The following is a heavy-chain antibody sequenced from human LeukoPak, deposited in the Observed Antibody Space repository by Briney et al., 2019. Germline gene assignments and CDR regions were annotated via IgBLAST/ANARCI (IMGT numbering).Heavy chain of an antibody. V-gene: IGHV4-4*07. CDR2: ISSSGTA. J-gene: IGHJ6*03. CDR3: ATEPTRTPYYYMDV. D-gene: IGHD1-1*01. Sequence: SETLSLLCTVSGGSISSYYWNWTRQPGGRGLEWIGRISSSGTANYNTSLKSRVTLSVDTSRNQLSLILNSVTAADTAVFYCATEPTRTPYYYMDVWGKGTTVIVSS. CDR1: GGSISSYY.